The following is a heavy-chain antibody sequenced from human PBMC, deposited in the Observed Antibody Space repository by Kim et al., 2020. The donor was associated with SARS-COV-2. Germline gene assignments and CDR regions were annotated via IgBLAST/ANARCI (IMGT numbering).Heavy chain of an antibody. V-gene: IGHV1-3*01. J-gene: IGHJ6*02. D-gene: IGHD2-2*01. CDR3: ARDQDIVVVPAAGGMDV. CDR1: GYTFTSYA. Sequence: ASVKVSCKASGYTFTSYAMHWVRQAPGQRLEWMGWINAGNGNTKYSQKFQGRVTITRDTSASTAYMELSSLRSEDTAVYYCARDQDIVVVPAAGGMDVWGQGTTVTVSS. CDR2: INAGNGNT.